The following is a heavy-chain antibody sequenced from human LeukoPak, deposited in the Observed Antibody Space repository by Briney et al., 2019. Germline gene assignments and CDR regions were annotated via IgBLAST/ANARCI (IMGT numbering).Heavy chain of an antibody. Sequence: SETLSLTCAVSGGSISSSNWWSWIRQPPGKGLEWIGEIYHSGSTNYNPSLKSRVTILVDTSKNQFSLKLSSVTAADTAVYYCARQRKYYYGSGSYYNSYYYYMDVWGKGTTVTISS. CDR2: IYHSGST. V-gene: IGHV4-4*02. CDR1: GGSISSSNW. J-gene: IGHJ6*03. CDR3: ARQRKYYYGSGSYYNSYYYYMDV. D-gene: IGHD3-10*01.